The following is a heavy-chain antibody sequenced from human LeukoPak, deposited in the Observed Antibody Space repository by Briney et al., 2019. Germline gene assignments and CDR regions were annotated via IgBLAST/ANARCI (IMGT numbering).Heavy chain of an antibody. V-gene: IGHV1-18*01. D-gene: IGHD3-16*01. CDR3: ARVGGFSGEFAPSYYYYGMDV. J-gene: IGHJ6*02. CDR2: ISAYNGNT. Sequence: ASVKVSCKASGYTFTSYGISWVRQAPGQGLEWMGWISAYNGNTNYAQKLQGRVTMTTDTSTSTAYMELRSLRSDDTAVYYCARVGGFSGEFAPSYYYYGMDVWGQGTTVTVSS. CDR1: GYTFTSYG.